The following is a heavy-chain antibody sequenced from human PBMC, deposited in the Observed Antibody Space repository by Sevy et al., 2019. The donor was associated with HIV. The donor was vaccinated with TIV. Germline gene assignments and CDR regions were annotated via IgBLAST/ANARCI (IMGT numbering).Heavy chain of an antibody. J-gene: IGHJ4*02. V-gene: IGHV5-51*01. D-gene: IGHD3-22*01. CDR2: IYLDDSNI. CDR3: ARRVYDSTGYPQYIIDY. Sequence: GGSLRLSCKASGYRFTSYWIGWVRQMPGKGLEWMGIIYLDDSNISYCPSFQGQVTISAAKSISTAYLQWSSLKASDTAMHFCARRVYDSTGYPQYIIDYWGQGTQVTVSS. CDR1: GYRFTSYW.